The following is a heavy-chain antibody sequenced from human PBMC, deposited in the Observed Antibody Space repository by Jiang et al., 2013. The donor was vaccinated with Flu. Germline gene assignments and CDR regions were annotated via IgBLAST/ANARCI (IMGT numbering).Heavy chain of an antibody. CDR2: IYYSGST. CDR1: WLHQQWWLL. CDR3: ARGRKMGYFDY. V-gene: IGHV4-31*03. Sequence: PGLVKPSQTPVPHLHCLWWLHQQWWLLLELDPPAPGKGLEWIGYIYYSGSTYYNPSLKSRVTISVDTSKNQFSLKLSSVTAADTAVYYCARGRKMGYFDYWGQGTLVTVSS. D-gene: IGHD1-14*01. J-gene: IGHJ4*02.